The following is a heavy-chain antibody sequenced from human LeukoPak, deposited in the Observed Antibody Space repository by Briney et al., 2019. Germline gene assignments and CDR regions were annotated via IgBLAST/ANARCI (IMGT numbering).Heavy chain of an antibody. CDR1: GYTFTSYD. D-gene: IGHD1-20*01. Sequence: ASVKASCKASGYTFTSYDINWVRQATGQGLEWMGWMNPNSGNTGYAQKFQGRVTVTRNTSISTAYMELSSLRSEDAAVYYCVAQGYNWNAYESLGYFDYWGQGTLVTVSS. CDR2: MNPNSGNT. V-gene: IGHV1-8*01. J-gene: IGHJ4*02. CDR3: VAQGYNWNAYESLGYFDY.